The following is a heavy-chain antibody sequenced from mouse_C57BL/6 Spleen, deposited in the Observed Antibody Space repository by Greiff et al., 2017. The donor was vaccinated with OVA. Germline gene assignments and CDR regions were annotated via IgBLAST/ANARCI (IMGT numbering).Heavy chain of an antibody. CDR2: LSYDGSN. J-gene: IGHJ2*01. Sequence: ESGPGLVKPSQSLSLTCSVTGYSITSGYYWNWIRQFPGNQLEWMGYLSYDGSNNYNPSLKNRISFPLATSKNQFFLKLNSVTTEDTATFFCAREGANWSFDYWGQGTTLTVSS. V-gene: IGHV3-6*01. D-gene: IGHD4-1*01. CDR3: AREGANWSFDY. CDR1: GYSITSGYY.